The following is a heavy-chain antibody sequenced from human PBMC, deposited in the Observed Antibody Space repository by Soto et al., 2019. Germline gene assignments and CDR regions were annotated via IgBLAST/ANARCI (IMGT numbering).Heavy chain of an antibody. Sequence: SETLSLTCTVSGGSVSGGSYYWSWIRQPPGKGLEWIGYIDYSGSTNYNPSLKSRVTISVDTSKNQFFLRLSSVTAADTAVYYCARDFGVGGSYNYYYGRDVWGRGTTVAVSS. J-gene: IGHJ6*02. V-gene: IGHV4-61*01. CDR3: ARDFGVGGSYNYYYGRDV. CDR2: IDYSGST. D-gene: IGHD1-26*01. CDR1: GGSVSGGSYY.